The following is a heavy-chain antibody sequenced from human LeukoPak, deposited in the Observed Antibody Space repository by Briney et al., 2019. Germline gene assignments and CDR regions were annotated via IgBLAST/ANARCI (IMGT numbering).Heavy chain of an antibody. J-gene: IGHJ5*02. D-gene: IGHD6-13*01. CDR2: IYYSGST. CDR3: AREGPGSGIAAAGTGVWFDP. V-gene: IGHV4-30-4*01. Sequence: SETLSLTCTVSGGSISSGDYYWSWIRQPPGKGLEWIGYIYYSGSTYYNPSLKSRVTISVDTSKNQFSLKLSSVTAADTAVYYCAREGPGSGIAAAGTGVWFDPWGQGTLVTVSS. CDR1: GGSISSGDYY.